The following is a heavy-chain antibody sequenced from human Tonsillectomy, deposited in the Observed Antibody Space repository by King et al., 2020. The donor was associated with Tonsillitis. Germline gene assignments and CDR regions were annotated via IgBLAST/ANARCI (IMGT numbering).Heavy chain of an antibody. CDR3: ATSLI. J-gene: IGHJ4*02. D-gene: IGHD3-10*01. CDR1: GFTFSAFN. V-gene: IGHV3-48*01. CDR2: ISPSSGAI. Sequence: VQLVESGGGLVHPGGSLRLSCAASGFTFSAFNMNWVRQVPGKGLEWISYISPSSGAIYYAESVKGRFTISRDNAKNSLYLQMNSLRADDTAVYYCATSLIRGQGTLVTVSS.